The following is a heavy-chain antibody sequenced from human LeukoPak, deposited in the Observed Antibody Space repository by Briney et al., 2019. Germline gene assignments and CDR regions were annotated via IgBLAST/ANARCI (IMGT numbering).Heavy chain of an antibody. V-gene: IGHV4-39*07. CDR3: ARDFGGELPDY. Sequence: SETLSLTCTVSGGSISSSSYYWGWIRQPPGKGLEWIGSIYYSGSTNYNPSLKSRVTISVDTSKNQFSLKLSSVTAADTAVYYCARDFGGELPDYWGQGTLVTVSS. D-gene: IGHD3-16*01. CDR1: GGSISSSSYY. J-gene: IGHJ4*02. CDR2: IYYSGST.